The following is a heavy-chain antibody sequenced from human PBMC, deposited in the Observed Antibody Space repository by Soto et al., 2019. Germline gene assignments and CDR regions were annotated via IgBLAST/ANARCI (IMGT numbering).Heavy chain of an antibody. CDR3: ARGGYYDKVWGKMIYYGLDV. Sequence: QVRLVQSAAEVKKPGASVKVSCKASGYTFIRYGITWVRQAPGQGLEWMGWISAYNDYTNYAQKLQGRVTMTTDTSTSTVCMELRSLSSDDTAVYYCARGGYYDKVWGKMIYYGLDVWGQGTTVTVSS. V-gene: IGHV1-18*01. J-gene: IGHJ6*02. CDR2: ISAYNDYT. D-gene: IGHD3-16*01. CDR1: GYTFIRYG.